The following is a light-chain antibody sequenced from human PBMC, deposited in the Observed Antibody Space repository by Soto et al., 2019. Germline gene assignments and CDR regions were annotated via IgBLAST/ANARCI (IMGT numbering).Light chain of an antibody. J-gene: IGLJ3*02. CDR2: DSN. CDR3: GTWDSSLSAEV. CDR1: SSDIGNHF. Sequence: QSVLTQPPSVSAAPGQKVTISCSGSSSDIGNHFVSWYQQVPGTAPKLLIYDSNRRPSGIPDRFSGSKSGTSTTLVITVLQTGDEADYYCGTWDSSLSAEVFGGGTKLTVL. V-gene: IGLV1-51*01.